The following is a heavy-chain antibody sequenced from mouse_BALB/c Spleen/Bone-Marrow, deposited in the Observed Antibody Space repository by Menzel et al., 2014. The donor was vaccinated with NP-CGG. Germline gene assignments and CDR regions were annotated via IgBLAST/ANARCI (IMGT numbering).Heavy chain of an antibody. Sequence: VQLQQSGPELVKPGASMKISCKASGYSFTGYTMNWVKQSHGKNLEWIGLINPYNGGTGYDQKFMGKATLTVDKSSSTAYMELLSLTSEDSAVYYCARWDYYGYAMDYWGQGTSVTVSS. CDR2: INPYNGGT. J-gene: IGHJ4*01. V-gene: IGHV1-37*01. CDR3: ARWDYYGYAMDY. D-gene: IGHD1-1*01. CDR1: GYSFTGYT.